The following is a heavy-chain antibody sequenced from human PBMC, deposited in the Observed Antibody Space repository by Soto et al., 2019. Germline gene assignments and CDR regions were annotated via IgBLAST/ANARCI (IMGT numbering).Heavy chain of an antibody. J-gene: IGHJ5*02. CDR3: ARESAGSHKNNWFDP. V-gene: IGHV4-59*01. D-gene: IGHD3-10*01. CDR1: GGSMSTYY. Sequence: SETLSLTCTVSGGSMSTYYGSWIRQPPGKGLEWIGYIYYSWSTYYNPSLKSRVTMSVDTSRNQLLLQLNSVTAADTAVYYCARESAGSHKNNWFDPWGQGTLVTVS. CDR2: IYYSWST.